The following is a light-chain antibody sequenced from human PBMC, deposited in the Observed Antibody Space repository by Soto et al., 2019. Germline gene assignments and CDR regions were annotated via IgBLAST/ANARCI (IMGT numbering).Light chain of an antibody. Sequence: AVQMTPAPSSLSASLGDRVTISCLESQGIGNALRWYQEKPGNPPKVLIYGASNLQSGVPPRFRGSGYGTDFTLAISSLQTEDSATYYCLQDINYPWTFGQGTKVDIK. J-gene: IGKJ1*01. V-gene: IGKV1-6*01. CDR3: LQDINYPWT. CDR2: GAS. CDR1: QGIGNA.